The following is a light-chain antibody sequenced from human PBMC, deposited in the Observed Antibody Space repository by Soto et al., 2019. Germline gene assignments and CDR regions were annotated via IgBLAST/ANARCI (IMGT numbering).Light chain of an antibody. V-gene: IGKV2-30*02. J-gene: IGKJ5*01. Sequence: DVVRIQSPVSLRVTLGQPASISCRSTQSLVHSDGNTYLNWFHQRPGQSPRRLLYRVSNRDSGVPDKFSGSGSGTNFSLKISWVEADDVGVYYCMQGTHWPITFGQGTRLEIK. CDR3: MQGTHWPIT. CDR2: RVS. CDR1: QSLVHSDGNTY.